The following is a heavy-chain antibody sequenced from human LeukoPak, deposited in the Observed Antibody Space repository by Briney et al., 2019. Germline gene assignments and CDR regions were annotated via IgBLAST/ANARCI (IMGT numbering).Heavy chain of an antibody. CDR2: INSDGSST. CDR1: GFTFSSYW. D-gene: IGHD5-18*01. V-gene: IGHV3-74*01. J-gene: IGHJ2*01. Sequence: PRGSLRLSCAASGFTFSSYWMHWVRQAPGKGLVWVSRINSDGSSTSYADSVKGRFTISRDNAKNTLYLQMNSLRAEDTAVYYCARDLPDSYGPEGNWYFDLWGRGTLVTVSS. CDR3: ARDLPDSYGPEGNWYFDL.